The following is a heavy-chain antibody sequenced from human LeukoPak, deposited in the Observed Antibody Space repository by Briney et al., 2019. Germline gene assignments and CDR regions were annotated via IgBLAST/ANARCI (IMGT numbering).Heavy chain of an antibody. CDR2: IYTSGST. Sequence: SETLSLTCTVSGGSISSGDYYWSWIRQPAGKGLEWIGRIYTSGSTNYNPSLKSRVTISVDTSKNQFSLKLSSVTAADTAVYYCARDDPYYYGSGSDIWGQGTLVTVSS. D-gene: IGHD3-10*01. CDR3: ARDDPYYYGSGSDI. CDR1: GGSISSGDYY. V-gene: IGHV4-61*02. J-gene: IGHJ1*01.